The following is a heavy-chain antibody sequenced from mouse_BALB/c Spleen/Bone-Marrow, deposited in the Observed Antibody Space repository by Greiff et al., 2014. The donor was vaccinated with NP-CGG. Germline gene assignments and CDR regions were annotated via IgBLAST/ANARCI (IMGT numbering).Heavy chain of an antibody. CDR2: IPPGSGST. J-gene: IGHJ1*01. Sequence: LVKPGASVKLSCKASGYTFTNYWINWIKQRPGQGLEWIGRIPPGSGSTYYNEMFKGKTTLTVDTSSSTAYIQLSIRSSEASDFYFCARERYGYDGWYFDDWGAGTTVTVSS. V-gene: IGHV1S41*01. CDR3: ARERYGYDGWYFDD. CDR1: GYTFTNYW. D-gene: IGHD2-2*01.